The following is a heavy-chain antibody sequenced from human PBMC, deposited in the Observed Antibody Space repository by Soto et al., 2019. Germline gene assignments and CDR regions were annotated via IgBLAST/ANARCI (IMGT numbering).Heavy chain of an antibody. J-gene: IGHJ5*01. CDR1: NVSISSSY. CDR2: VYYTGTI. CDR3: ARDFAGRGPFDP. D-gene: IGHD1-26*01. V-gene: IGHV4-59*01. Sequence: SETLSLTCSVSNVSISSSYWNWLRQAPGKGLEWIGFVYYTGTIKYNPSLKSRVTISVDTSRNEFSLRLTSVTTADTAFYFCARDFAGRGPFDPWGPGTLVTGLL.